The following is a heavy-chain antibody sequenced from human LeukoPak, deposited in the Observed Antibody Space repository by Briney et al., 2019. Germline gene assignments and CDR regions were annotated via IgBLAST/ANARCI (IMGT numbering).Heavy chain of an antibody. CDR3: ARVRYCSSTSCYTASYYYYYMDL. CDR1: KERCGSKE. J-gene: IGHJ6*03. V-gene: IGHV1-69*05. Sequence: TCNRSKERCGSKECSWRWTPPQQEKEWMGGVIPIFGTANYAQKFQGRVTITTDESTSTAYMELSSLRSEDTAVYYCARVRYCSSTSCYTASYYYYYMDLWGKGTTVTVFS. CDR2: VIPIFGTA. D-gene: IGHD2-2*02.